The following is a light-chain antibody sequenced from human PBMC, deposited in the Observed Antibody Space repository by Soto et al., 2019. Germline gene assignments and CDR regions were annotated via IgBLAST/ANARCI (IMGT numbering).Light chain of an antibody. CDR1: QSVDRY. Sequence: EVVLTQSPDTLSLSPGETATLSCRASQSVDRYVAWYQQKVGQAPRLLIYDTYTRATGVGARFTGSGSATDFSLTITSLEPEVFGGYCCHQRGKWPSTFGPGNKVEMK. V-gene: IGKV3-11*01. CDR3: HQRGKWPST. J-gene: IGKJ2*02. CDR2: DTY.